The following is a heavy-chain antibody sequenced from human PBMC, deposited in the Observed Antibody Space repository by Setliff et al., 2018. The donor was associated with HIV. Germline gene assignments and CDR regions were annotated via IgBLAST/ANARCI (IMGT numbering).Heavy chain of an antibody. CDR3: AKDGSHFWSGSPDY. V-gene: IGHV3-30*18. J-gene: IGHJ4*02. D-gene: IGHD3-3*01. CDR2: ISYDGTNK. CDR1: GLTFNRYW. Sequence: PGGSLRLSCVASGLTFNRYWMSWVRQAPGKGLGWVAVISYDGTNKYYADSVKGRFTISRDNSKNTVYLQMNSLRAEDTAVYYCAKDGSHFWSGSPDYWGQGTLVTVSS.